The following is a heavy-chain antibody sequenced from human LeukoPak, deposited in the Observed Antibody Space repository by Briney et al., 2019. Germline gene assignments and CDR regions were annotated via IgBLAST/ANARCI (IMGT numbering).Heavy chain of an antibody. Sequence: ASVKVSCKASGYTFTGYYMHWVRQAPGQGLEWMGIINPSGGSTSYAQKFQGRVTMTRDTSTSTVYMELSSLRSEDTAVYYCARDLLRGMTTVTTDAFDIWGQGTMVTVSS. J-gene: IGHJ3*02. CDR2: INPSGGST. CDR3: ARDLLRGMTTVTTDAFDI. CDR1: GYTFTGYY. V-gene: IGHV1-46*01. D-gene: IGHD4-17*01.